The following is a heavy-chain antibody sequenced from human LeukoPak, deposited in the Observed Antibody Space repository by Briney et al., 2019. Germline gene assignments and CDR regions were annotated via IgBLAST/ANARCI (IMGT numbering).Heavy chain of an antibody. Sequence: GGSLRLSCAASGFSFSGYWMNWVRKPPGKGQEWVAIINQDGSEKYFLDSVKGRFTISRDNAKNSLYLQMNSLRAVDTGLYYCARDPSRRYTYGYGDSWGQGTLVTVSS. CDR2: INQDGSEK. CDR1: GFSFSGYW. J-gene: IGHJ4*02. D-gene: IGHD5-18*01. CDR3: ARDPSRRYTYGYGDS. V-gene: IGHV3-7*01.